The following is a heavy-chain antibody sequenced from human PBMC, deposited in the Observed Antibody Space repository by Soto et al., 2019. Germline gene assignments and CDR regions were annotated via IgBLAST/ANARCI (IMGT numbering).Heavy chain of an antibody. Sequence: QVQLVQSGAEVREPGASVKVSCKASGYTFTTWHINWVRQATGQGLEWMGCVSPNTGDTSYAQKFQGRLTMTRNPSMSTVYMELSSLRPEDSAVYYCARGVGDLGDYWGQGTLVTVSS. CDR3: ARGVGDLGDY. J-gene: IGHJ4*02. D-gene: IGHD3-16*01. V-gene: IGHV1-8*01. CDR2: VSPNTGDT. CDR1: GYTFTTWH.